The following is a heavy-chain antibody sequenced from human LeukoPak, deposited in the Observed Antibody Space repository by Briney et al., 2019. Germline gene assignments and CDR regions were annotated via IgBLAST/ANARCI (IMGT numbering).Heavy chain of an antibody. CDR2: ISGSGGRA. V-gene: IGHV3-23*01. D-gene: IGHD2-21*02. Sequence: GGSLRLSCAASGFTFSSYALSWVRQAPGKGLEWVSAISGSGGRANYADSVKGRFTISRDNSKNTLYLQMNSLRAEDTAVYYCAKAYCGGDCTSPPSDYWGQGTLVTVSS. CDR1: GFTFSSYA. J-gene: IGHJ4*02. CDR3: AKAYCGGDCTSPPSDY.